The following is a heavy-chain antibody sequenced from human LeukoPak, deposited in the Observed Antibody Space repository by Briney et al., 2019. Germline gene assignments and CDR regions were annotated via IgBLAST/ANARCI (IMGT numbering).Heavy chain of an antibody. CDR3: ARRAYCGGDCYSFDY. CDR1: GGSISSYS. J-gene: IGHJ4*02. Sequence: SETLSLTCTVSGGSISSYSWSWIRQPPGKGLEWIGNIYYSGSTSYNPSLKSRVTISVDTSKNQFSLKLSSVTAADTAVYYCARRAYCGGDCYSFDYWGQGTLVTVSS. D-gene: IGHD2-21*02. CDR2: IYYSGST. V-gene: IGHV4-59*01.